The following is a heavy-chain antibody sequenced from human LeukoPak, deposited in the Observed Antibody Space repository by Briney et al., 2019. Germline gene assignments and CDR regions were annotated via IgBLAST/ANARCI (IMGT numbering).Heavy chain of an antibody. D-gene: IGHD5-24*01. Sequence: SETLSLTCTVSGGSIRSSYYYWGWIRQPPGKGLEWIGSIYDSGSTYYNPSLKSRVTISVDTSKNQFSLKLSSVTAADTAVYYCARDAGGELATSYGLDVWGQGTTVTVSS. J-gene: IGHJ6*02. CDR1: GGSIRSSYYY. CDR2: IYDSGST. V-gene: IGHV4-39*07. CDR3: ARDAGGELATSYGLDV.